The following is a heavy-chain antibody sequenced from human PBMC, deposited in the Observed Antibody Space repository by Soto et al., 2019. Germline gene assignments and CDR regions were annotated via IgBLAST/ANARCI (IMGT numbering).Heavy chain of an antibody. V-gene: IGHV4-31*03. Sequence: QVQLQESGRGLVKPSQTLSLTCTVSGGSISSGGYYWSWIRQHPGKGLEWIGYIYYSGSTYYNPSLKSRVTISVDTSKNQFSLKLSSVTAADTAVYYCARGLRSYYYHSREYYFDYWCQGTLVTVSS. J-gene: IGHJ4*02. CDR3: ARGLRSYYYHSREYYFDY. CDR2: IYYSGST. CDR1: GGSISSGGYY. D-gene: IGHD3-22*01.